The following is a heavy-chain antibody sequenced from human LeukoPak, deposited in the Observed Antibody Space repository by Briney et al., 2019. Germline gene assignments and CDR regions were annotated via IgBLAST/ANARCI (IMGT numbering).Heavy chain of an antibody. V-gene: IGHV3-23*01. J-gene: IGHJ5*02. CDR2: ISGSGGST. CDR3: AKMGRIVVVPAAISSYNWFDP. D-gene: IGHD2-2*02. CDR1: GFTFSSYA. Sequence: GGSLTLSCAASGFTFSSYATSWVRQAPGKGLEWVSAISGSGGSTYYADSVKGRFTISRDNSKNTLYLQMNSLRAEDTAVYYCAKMGRIVVVPAAISSYNWFDPWGEGTLVTVSS.